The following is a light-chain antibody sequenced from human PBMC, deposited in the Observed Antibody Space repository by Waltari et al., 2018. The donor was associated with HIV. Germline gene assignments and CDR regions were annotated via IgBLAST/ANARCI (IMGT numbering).Light chain of an antibody. J-gene: IGLJ3*02. Sequence: QPVLTQPPSVSGAPGLGVTVSCTGSGSNIGAGYDVHWYQQLPGTAPKPLIYGNNNRPSGVPDRFAASKSGTSASLAIAGLQPEDEADYYCQSYDSSLSAWVFGGGTKLTVL. CDR2: GNN. CDR1: GSNIGAGYD. CDR3: QSYDSSLSAWV. V-gene: IGLV1-40*01.